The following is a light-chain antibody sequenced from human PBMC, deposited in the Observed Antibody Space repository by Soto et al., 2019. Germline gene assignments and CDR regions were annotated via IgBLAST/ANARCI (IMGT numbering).Light chain of an antibody. CDR3: QQAYSFPWT. CDR1: QTLNNY. J-gene: IGKJ1*01. V-gene: IGKV1-39*01. CDR2: ASS. Sequence: DVQLTQSPSSLSASVGDRVTITCRASQTLNNYLNWYQHKPGKAPKFLIFASSSLQSGVPPRFSGRASGTDFTLTIANLQPEDSATYFCQQAYSFPWTFGQGTKVE.